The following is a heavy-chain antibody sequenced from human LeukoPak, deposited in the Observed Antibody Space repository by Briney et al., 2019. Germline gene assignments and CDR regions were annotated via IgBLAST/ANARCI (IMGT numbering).Heavy chain of an antibody. J-gene: IGHJ4*02. V-gene: IGHV3-66*01. CDR1: GFTVKDNF. CDR3: TRDSANYYFAY. D-gene: IGHD1-1*01. Sequence: GGSLRLSCAASGFTVKDNFMSWVRQAPGKGLEWVSVLYSGGATYYADSVKGRFTISRDNSKNIVFLQMNDLGTEDTAFYYCTRDSANYYFAYWGQGALVTVSS. CDR2: LYSGGAT.